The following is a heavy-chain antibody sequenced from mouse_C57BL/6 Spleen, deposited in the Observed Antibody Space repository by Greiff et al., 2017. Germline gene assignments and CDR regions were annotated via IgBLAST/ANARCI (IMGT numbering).Heavy chain of an antibody. CDR2: IYPGDGDT. Sequence: VQLQQSGPELVKPGASVKISCKASGYAFSSSWMNWVKQRPGKGLEWIGRIYPGDGDTNYNGKFTGKATLTADKSSSTAYMQLSSLTSEDSAVYFYAGCPLGYGNSWYFEVWGTGTTVTVSS. CDR3: AGCPLGYGNSWYFEV. D-gene: IGHD1-1*01. J-gene: IGHJ1*03. CDR1: GYAFSSSW. V-gene: IGHV1-82*01.